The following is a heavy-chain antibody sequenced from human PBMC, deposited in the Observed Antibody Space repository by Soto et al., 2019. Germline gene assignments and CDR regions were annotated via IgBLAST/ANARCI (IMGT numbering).Heavy chain of an antibody. CDR1: GFTFSSYG. CDR3: AKDLNGGSSWYEYFDL. D-gene: IGHD6-13*01. V-gene: IGHV3-30*18. CDR2: ISYDGSNK. J-gene: IGHJ2*01. Sequence: QVQLVESGGGVVQPGRSLRLSCAASGFTFSSYGMHWVRQAPGKGLEWVAVISYDGSNKYYADSVKGRFTISRDNSKNTLYLQMNSLRAEDTAVYYCAKDLNGGSSWYEYFDLWGRGTLVTVSS.